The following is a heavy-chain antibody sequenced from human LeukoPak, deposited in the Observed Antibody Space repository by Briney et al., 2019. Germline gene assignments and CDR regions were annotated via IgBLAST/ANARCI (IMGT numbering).Heavy chain of an antibody. Sequence: PSQTLSLTCTVSGGSISSGGYYWSWIRQPPGKGLEWIGYIYYSGSTYYNPSLKSRVTISVDTSKNQFSLKLSSVTAADTAVYYCARGGYSYGYDFDYWGQGTLVTVSS. CDR3: ARGGYSYGYDFDY. J-gene: IGHJ4*02. CDR2: IYYSGST. V-gene: IGHV4-30-4*01. D-gene: IGHD5-18*01. CDR1: GGSISSGGYY.